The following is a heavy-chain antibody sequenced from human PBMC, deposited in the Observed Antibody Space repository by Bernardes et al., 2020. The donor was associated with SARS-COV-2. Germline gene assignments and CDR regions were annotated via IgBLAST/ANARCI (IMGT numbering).Heavy chain of an antibody. CDR3: ARQDIGAIFGVVITPAGMDV. CDR1: GGSISYY. V-gene: IGHV4-59*08. J-gene: IGHJ6*02. CDR2: IYYSGST. D-gene: IGHD3-3*01. Sequence: SETLSLTCTVSGGSISYYWSWIRQPPGKGLEWIGYIYYSGSTNYNPSLKSRVTISVDTSKNQFSLKLSSVTAADTAVYYCARQDIGAIFGVVITPAGMDVWGQGTTVTVSS.